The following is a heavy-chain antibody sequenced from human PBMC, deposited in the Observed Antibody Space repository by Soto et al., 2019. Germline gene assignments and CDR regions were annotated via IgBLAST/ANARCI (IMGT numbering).Heavy chain of an antibody. CDR3: ASLFYGDTYRNYYYGMDV. Sequence: GASVKVSCKASGYTFTGYYMHWVRQAPGQGLEWMGWINPNSGGTNYAQKFQGRVTMTRDTSISTAYVELSRLRSDDTAVYYCASLFYGDTYRNYYYGMDVWGQGTTVTVSS. CDR2: INPNSGGT. CDR1: GYTFTGYY. V-gene: IGHV1-2*02. J-gene: IGHJ6*02. D-gene: IGHD4-17*01.